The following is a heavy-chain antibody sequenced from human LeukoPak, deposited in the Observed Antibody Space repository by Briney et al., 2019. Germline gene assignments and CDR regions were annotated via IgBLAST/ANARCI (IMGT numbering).Heavy chain of an antibody. CDR2: ISAYNGNT. CDR3: ARAYSRAYYYYYYMDV. V-gene: IGHV1-18*01. Sequence: GASVKVSCKASGYTFTSYGISRVRQAPGQGLEWMGWISAYNGNTNYAQKLQGRVTMTTDTSTTTAYMELRSLRADDTAVYYCARAYSRAYYYYYYMDVWGKGTTVTVSS. D-gene: IGHD2-15*01. J-gene: IGHJ6*03. CDR1: GYTFTSYG.